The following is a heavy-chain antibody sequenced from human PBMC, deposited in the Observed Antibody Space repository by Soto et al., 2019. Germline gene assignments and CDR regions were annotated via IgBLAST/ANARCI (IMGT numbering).Heavy chain of an antibody. V-gene: IGHV1-2*02. CDR3: AIVGDTTTSFVDY. D-gene: IGHD1-26*01. CDR1: GHSFTGHY. J-gene: IGHJ4*02. Sequence: ASVKVSCKVSGHSFTGHYMHWVRQAPGQGLEWMGWINPNSGDTNYARKFQGRVTMTRDTSIKTVYMELSSLRSDDTAVYYCAIVGDTTTSFVDYWGQGTLVTVS. CDR2: INPNSGDT.